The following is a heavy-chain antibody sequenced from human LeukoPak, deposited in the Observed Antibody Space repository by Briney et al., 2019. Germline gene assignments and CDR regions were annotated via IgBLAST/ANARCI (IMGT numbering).Heavy chain of an antibody. V-gene: IGHV3-7*01. Sequence: PGXXLRLSCAASGFTFSGYRMNWVRQAPGKGLEWVAYIKQDGSEKYYVDSVKGRFTISRDNAKNSLYLQMNSLGAEDTAVYYCASGRPFDYWGQGTLVTVSS. J-gene: IGHJ4*02. CDR3: ASGRPFDY. CDR2: IKQDGSEK. CDR1: GFTFSGYR. D-gene: IGHD1-26*01.